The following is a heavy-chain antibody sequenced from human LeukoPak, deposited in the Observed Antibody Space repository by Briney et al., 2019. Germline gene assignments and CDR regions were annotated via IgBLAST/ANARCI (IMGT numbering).Heavy chain of an antibody. CDR2: INPNSGGT. Sequence: ASVKVSCKASGYTFNFYYVHWVRQAPGQGLEWMGIINPNSGGTTYAQKLQGRVTMTTDTSTSTAYMELRSLRSDDTAVYYCARSYCSSTSCYRRWFDPWGQGTLVTVSS. V-gene: IGHV1-46*02. CDR1: GYTFNFYY. J-gene: IGHJ5*02. D-gene: IGHD2-2*02. CDR3: ARSYCSSTSCYRRWFDP.